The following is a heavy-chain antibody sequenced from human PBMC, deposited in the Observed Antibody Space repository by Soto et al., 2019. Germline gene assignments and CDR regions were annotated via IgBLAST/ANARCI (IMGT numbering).Heavy chain of an antibody. J-gene: IGHJ4*02. CDR2: IYYGWNT. CDR1: GGSISDYY. V-gene: IGHV4-59*01. CDR3: ARDREYYESSGLYFDY. D-gene: IGHD3-22*01. Sequence: ETLSLTCSVSGGSISDYYWSWIRQPPGKGLEWIGYIYYGWNTNYNPSLKSRVTISVDTSKNQFSLKLISVTAADTAVYYCARDREYYESSGLYFDYWGQGTLVTVYS.